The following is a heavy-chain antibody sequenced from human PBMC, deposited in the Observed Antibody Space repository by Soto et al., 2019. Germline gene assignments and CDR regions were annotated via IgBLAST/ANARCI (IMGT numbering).Heavy chain of an antibody. CDR1: GFTFSNHG. CDR2: ISHDGRED. J-gene: IGHJ4*02. V-gene: IGHV3-30*18. Sequence: QVQLVESGGGVVQPGRSLRLSCAASGFTFSNHGMHWVRQAPGKGLEWVSVISHDGREDYYAESVRGRFTISRDNSKNTLYLKMNSLRPEDTAVYYCTKDRSPGCGGECHFDYWGQGSLVSVSS. CDR3: TKDRSPGCGGECHFDY. D-gene: IGHD2-21*01.